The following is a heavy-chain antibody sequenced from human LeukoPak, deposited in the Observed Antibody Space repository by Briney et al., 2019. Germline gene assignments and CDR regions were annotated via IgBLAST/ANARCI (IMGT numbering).Heavy chain of an antibody. D-gene: IGHD3-9*01. CDR1: GGSISTYY. V-gene: IGHV4-59*08. CDR2: IYYSGTT. Sequence: PSETQSLTCTVSGGSISTYYWSWIRQPPGKGLEWIGYIYYSGTTNYNPSLKSRVTTSVDTSMTQFSLKLSSVTAADTAVYYCARRSNYDLLTGYRDYFDYWGQGTLVTVSS. J-gene: IGHJ4*02. CDR3: ARRSNYDLLTGYRDYFDY.